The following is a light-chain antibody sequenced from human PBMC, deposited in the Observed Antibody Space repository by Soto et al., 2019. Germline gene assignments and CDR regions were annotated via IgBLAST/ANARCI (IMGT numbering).Light chain of an antibody. Sequence: QSVLTQPPSVSGAPGQRVTISCTGSSSNIGAGYDVHWYQQLPGTAPKLLIYGNNNRPSGVPDRFSGSKSGTSASLALTGLQAEDEADYFCQSVGSGLSGTGVFGGGTQLTVL. J-gene: IGLJ2*01. V-gene: IGLV1-40*01. CDR2: GNN. CDR1: SSNIGAGYD. CDR3: QSVGSGLSGTGV.